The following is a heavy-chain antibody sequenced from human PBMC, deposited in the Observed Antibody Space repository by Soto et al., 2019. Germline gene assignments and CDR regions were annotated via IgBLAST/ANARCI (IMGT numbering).Heavy chain of an antibody. V-gene: IGHV3-20*04. D-gene: IGHD6-19*01. CDR2: INWNGGST. CDR3: ARGWYEKYFDY. CDR1: GFTFDDYG. J-gene: IGHJ4*02. Sequence: GGSLRLSCAASGFTFDDYGMSWVRQAPGKGLEWVSGINWNGGSTGYADLVKGRFTISRDNAKNSLYLQMNSLRAEDTALYYCARGWYEKYFDYWGQGTLVTVSS.